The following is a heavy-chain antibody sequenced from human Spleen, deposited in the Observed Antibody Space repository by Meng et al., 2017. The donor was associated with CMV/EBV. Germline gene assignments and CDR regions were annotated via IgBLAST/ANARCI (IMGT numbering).Heavy chain of an antibody. CDR3: ARGPNRLESEGGWFDP. Sequence: GESLKISCAASGVTFSSNDMHWVRQTTGKGLEWVSAIGTAGDTYYPGSVKGRFTISRENAKNSFYLQMNSLRAGDTAVYYCARGPNRLESEGGWFDPWGQGTLVTVSS. V-gene: IGHV3-13*01. J-gene: IGHJ5*02. D-gene: IGHD4-11*01. CDR1: GVTFSSND. CDR2: IGTAGDT.